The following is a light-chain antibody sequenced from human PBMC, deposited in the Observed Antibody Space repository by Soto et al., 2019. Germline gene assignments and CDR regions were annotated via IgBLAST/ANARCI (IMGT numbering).Light chain of an antibody. V-gene: IGKV1-9*01. CDR2: DTS. CDR1: QGVRGH. CDR3: LQIDDCPLP. J-gene: IGKJ4*01. Sequence: DIQLTQSPSFLSASVGDRITITCRASQGVRGHLAWYQQKPGKAPKLLISDTSSLQSGVPSRFSGSASGTEFTLTISCLQPEDFATYYCLQIDDCPLPFGGGTKVEIK.